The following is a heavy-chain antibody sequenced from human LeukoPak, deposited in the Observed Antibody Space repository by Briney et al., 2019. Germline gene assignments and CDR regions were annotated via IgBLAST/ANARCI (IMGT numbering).Heavy chain of an antibody. V-gene: IGHV4-59*01. J-gene: IGHJ4*02. Sequence: KPSETLSLTCTVSGGSINRYYWIWIWQPPGKGLEWIGYIHDTGSTKNNPSLRSRVTISVDPSKNQVSLKMRFVTAADTAVYYCGRSGYYDSSIDYWGQGTLVTVSS. CDR1: GGSINRYY. CDR3: GRSGYYDSSIDY. D-gene: IGHD3-22*01. CDR2: IHDTGST.